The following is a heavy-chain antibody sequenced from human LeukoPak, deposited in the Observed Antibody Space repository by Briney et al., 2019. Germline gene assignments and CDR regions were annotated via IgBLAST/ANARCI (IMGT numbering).Heavy chain of an antibody. CDR3: ARDPGQYYDILTGYYTPYYFDY. CDR2: ISTYNADT. Sequence: ASVKVSCKASGYTFTSYGISWVRQAPGQGLEWMGWISTYNADTDYAQKFQGRVTMTTETSTSTAYMELRSLRSDDTAVYYCARDPGQYYDILTGYYTPYYFDYWGQGTLVTVSS. J-gene: IGHJ4*02. D-gene: IGHD3-9*01. V-gene: IGHV1-18*01. CDR1: GYTFTSYG.